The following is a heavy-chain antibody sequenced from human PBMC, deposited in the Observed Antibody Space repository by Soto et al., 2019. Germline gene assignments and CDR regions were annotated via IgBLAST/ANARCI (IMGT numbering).Heavy chain of an antibody. CDR1: GGSISSGDYY. CDR3: ARDAVEMATITHYYYGMDV. CDR2: IYYSGST. D-gene: IGHD5-12*01. J-gene: IGHJ6*02. V-gene: IGHV4-30-4*01. Sequence: QVQLQESGPGLVKPSQTLSLTCTVSGGSISSGDYYWSWIRQPPGKGLEWIGYIYYSGSTYYNPSLKSRVTLSVDTSKNQFSLKLSSVTAADTAVYYCARDAVEMATITHYYYGMDVWGQGTTVTVSS.